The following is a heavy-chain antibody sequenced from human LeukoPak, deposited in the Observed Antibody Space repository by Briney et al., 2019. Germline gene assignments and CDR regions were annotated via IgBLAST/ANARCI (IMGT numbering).Heavy chain of an antibody. CDR1: GFTFSSYA. J-gene: IGHJ4*02. D-gene: IGHD6-13*01. V-gene: IGHV3-23*01. CDR2: ISGSGGST. CDR3: AKEHIAAAGVYYFDY. Sequence: GGSLRLSCAASGFTFSSYAMSWVRQAPGKGLEWDSGISGSGGSTYYADSVKGRFTISRDNSKNTLYLQMNSLRAEDTAVYHCAKEHIAAAGVYYFDYWGQGTLVTVSS.